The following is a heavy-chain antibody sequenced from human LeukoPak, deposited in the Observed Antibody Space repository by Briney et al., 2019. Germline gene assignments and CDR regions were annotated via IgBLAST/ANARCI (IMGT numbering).Heavy chain of an antibody. CDR2: IYSGGST. V-gene: IGHV3-53*01. CDR3: ARGSHCGSTSCALDY. Sequence: GGSLRLSCAASGFTVSSNYMSWVRQAPGKGLEWVSVIYSGGSTYCADSVKGRFTISRDNSTNTLYLQMNSLRAEDTAVYYCARGSHCGSTSCALDYWGQGTLVTVSS. D-gene: IGHD2-2*01. J-gene: IGHJ4*02. CDR1: GFTVSSNY.